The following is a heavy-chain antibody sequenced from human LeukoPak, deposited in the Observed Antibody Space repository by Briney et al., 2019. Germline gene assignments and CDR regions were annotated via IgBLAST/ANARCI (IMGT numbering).Heavy chain of an antibody. J-gene: IGHJ4*02. CDR2: FYSGST. CDR3: ARDSRIMGAPGAFDY. CDR1: GGSISNSYYY. V-gene: IGHV4-61*02. D-gene: IGHD1-26*01. Sequence: PSETLSLTCTVSGGSISNSYYYWSWIRQPAGKGLEWIGRFYSGSTNYNPSLKSRVTMSVDTSKNQFSLKLSSVTAADTAVYYCARDSRIMGAPGAFDYWGQGTLVTVSS.